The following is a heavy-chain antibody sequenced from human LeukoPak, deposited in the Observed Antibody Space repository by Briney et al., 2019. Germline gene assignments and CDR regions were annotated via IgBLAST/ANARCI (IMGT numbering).Heavy chain of an antibody. J-gene: IGHJ5*02. V-gene: IGHV3-21*01. CDR1: GFTFSSYS. CDR2: ISSSSSYI. Sequence: GSLRLSCAASGFTFSSYSMNWVRQAPGKGLEWVSSISSSSSYIYYADSVKGRFTISRDNAKNSLYLQMNSLRAEDTAVYYCARPGSYGSGSLGFDPWGQGTLVTVSS. D-gene: IGHD3-10*01. CDR3: ARPGSYGSGSLGFDP.